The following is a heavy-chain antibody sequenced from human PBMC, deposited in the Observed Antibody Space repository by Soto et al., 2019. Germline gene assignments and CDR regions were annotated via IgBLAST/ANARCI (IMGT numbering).Heavy chain of an antibody. CDR1: GFTFSNYG. J-gene: IGHJ4*02. V-gene: IGHV3-48*01. D-gene: IGHD2-15*01. CDR3: AKDISPWWDY. Sequence: PGGSLRLSCAASGFTFSNYGMNWIRQAPGKGLEWVSYISGSSDTIYYADSVKGRFTISRDNSKNTLYLQMNSLRAEDTAVYYCAKDISPWWDYWGQGTLVTVSS. CDR2: ISGSSDTI.